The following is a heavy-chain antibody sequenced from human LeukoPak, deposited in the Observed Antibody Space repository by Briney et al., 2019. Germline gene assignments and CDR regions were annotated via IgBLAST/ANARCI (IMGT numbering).Heavy chain of an antibody. J-gene: IGHJ6*02. D-gene: IGHD3-3*01. CDR3: ARGVGYYDFWSGYRPYYYYGMDV. CDR1: RYPFTIYD. V-gene: IGHV1-8*01. CDR2: INHNSGNT. Sequence: ASVSVSYKASRYPFTIYDINWVRHAPGQGLEWMGWINHNSGNTGYAQKLQGRVTMTRNTSISTAYMELSSLRSEDTAVYYCARGVGYYDFWSGYRPYYYYGMDVWGQGTTVTVSS.